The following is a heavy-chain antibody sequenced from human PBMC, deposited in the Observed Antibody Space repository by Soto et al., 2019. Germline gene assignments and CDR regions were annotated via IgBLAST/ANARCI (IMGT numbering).Heavy chain of an antibody. V-gene: IGHV3-48*01. D-gene: IGHD1-26*01. CDR2: ISSSSSTI. CDR3: AREGGNLNWFDP. Sequence: EVPLVESGGGLVQPGGSLRLSCAASGFTFSSYSMNWVRQAPGKGLEWVSYISSSSSTIYYADSVKDRFTISRGNAKHSLYLQMNSLRAADTAVYYCAREGGNLNWFDPWGQGTLVTVSS. J-gene: IGHJ5*02. CDR1: GFTFSSYS.